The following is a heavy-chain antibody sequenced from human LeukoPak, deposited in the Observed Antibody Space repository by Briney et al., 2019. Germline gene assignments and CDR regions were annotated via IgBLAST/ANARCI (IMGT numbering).Heavy chain of an antibody. CDR2: ISAYNGNT. CDR3: ARDFRVYYYGQNAFDI. Sequence: ASVKVSCKASGYTFTSYGISWVRQAPGQGLEWMGWISAYNGNTNYAQKLQGRVTMTTDTSTSTAYMELRSLRSDDTAVYYCARDFRVYYYGQNAFDIWGQGTMATVSS. D-gene: IGHD3-10*01. CDR1: GYTFTSYG. V-gene: IGHV1-18*01. J-gene: IGHJ3*02.